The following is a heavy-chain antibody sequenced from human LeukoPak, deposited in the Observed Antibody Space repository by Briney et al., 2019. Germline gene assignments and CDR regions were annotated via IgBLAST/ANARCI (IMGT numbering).Heavy chain of an antibody. Sequence: GGSLRLSCADSGFTFSSYWMSWVRQAPGKGLEWVANIKQDGSEKYYVDSVKGRFTISRDNAKNSLYLQMNSLRAEDTAVYYCARDTRYCGGDCYPEYFQHWGQGTLVTVSS. J-gene: IGHJ1*01. CDR2: IKQDGSEK. D-gene: IGHD2-21*02. CDR1: GFTFSSYW. CDR3: ARDTRYCGGDCYPEYFQH. V-gene: IGHV3-7*01.